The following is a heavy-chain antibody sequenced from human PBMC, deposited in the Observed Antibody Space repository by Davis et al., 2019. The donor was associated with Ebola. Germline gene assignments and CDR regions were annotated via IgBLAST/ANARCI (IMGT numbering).Heavy chain of an antibody. Sequence: GESLKISCAASGFTFSSYAMSWIRQAPGKGLEWVSYISSSGSTIYYADSVKGRFTISRDNAKNSLYLQMNSLRDEDTAVYYCARDRVTMVQGVIKSSRADYWGQGTQVTVSS. CDR2: ISSSGSTI. J-gene: IGHJ4*02. V-gene: IGHV3-11*04. CDR1: GFTFSSYA. CDR3: ARDRVTMVQGVIKSSRADY. D-gene: IGHD3-10*01.